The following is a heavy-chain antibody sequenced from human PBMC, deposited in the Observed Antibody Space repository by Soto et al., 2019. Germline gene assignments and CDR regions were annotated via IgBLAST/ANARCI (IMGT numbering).Heavy chain of an antibody. CDR1: GFIFSDYS. CDR3: GRARPGLYFDY. J-gene: IGHJ4*02. CDR2: VKKDGSDE. Sequence: GSLRLSCQASGFIFSDYSMSWVRQAPGKGLEWVANVKKDGSDEYYVDSVKGRFTISRDNAKNSLFLQMNSLRAEDTAVYYCGRARPGLYFDYWGQGTLVTVSS. V-gene: IGHV3-7*01.